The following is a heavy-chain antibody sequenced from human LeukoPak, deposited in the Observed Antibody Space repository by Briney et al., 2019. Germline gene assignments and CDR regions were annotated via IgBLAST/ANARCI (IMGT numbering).Heavy chain of an antibody. CDR1: GFTFSSYA. CDR3: AKVEAARVGAFDI. Sequence: PGGSLRLSCAASGFTFSSYAMSWVRQAPGKGLEWVSVISGSGGTTYYADSVKGRFTISRDNSKNTLYLQMNSLRAEDTAVYYCAKVEAARVGAFDIWGQGTMVTVSS. CDR2: ISGSGGTT. D-gene: IGHD6-6*01. V-gene: IGHV3-23*01. J-gene: IGHJ3*02.